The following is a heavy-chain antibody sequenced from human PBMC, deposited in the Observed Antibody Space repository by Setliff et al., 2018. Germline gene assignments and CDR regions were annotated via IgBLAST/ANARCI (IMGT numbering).Heavy chain of an antibody. D-gene: IGHD3-10*01. CDR1: GASINSHY. CDR3: ARDRSYYASGSFTKWFDY. V-gene: IGHV4-59*11. CDR2: FFYSGDS. J-gene: IGHJ4*02. Sequence: SETLSLTCTVSGASINSHYWSWIRQPPGKGLEWIGLFFYSGDSRYNPSLKSRVTMSVDASRNQFSLKLSSVTAADTAIYYCARDRSYYASGSFTKWFDYWGQGTLVTVPQ.